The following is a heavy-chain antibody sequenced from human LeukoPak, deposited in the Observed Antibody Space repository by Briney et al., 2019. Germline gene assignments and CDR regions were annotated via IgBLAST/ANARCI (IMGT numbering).Heavy chain of an antibody. CDR3: ARERRGTLGAIDY. CDR1: GGSISSGDYY. Sequence: SETLSLTCTVSGGSISSGDYYWSWIRQPPGKGLEWIGYIYYSGSTYYNPSLKSRVTISVDTSKNQFSLKLSSVTAADTAVYYCARERRGTLGAIDYWGQGTLVTVSS. CDR2: IYYSGST. J-gene: IGHJ4*02. D-gene: IGHD1-26*01. V-gene: IGHV4-30-4*08.